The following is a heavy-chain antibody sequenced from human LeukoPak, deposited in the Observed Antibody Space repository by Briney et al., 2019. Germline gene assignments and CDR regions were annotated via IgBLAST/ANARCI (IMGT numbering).Heavy chain of an antibody. Sequence: GGSQRPFCAASGFTFSSAAMTWVSQAPGKGLEWVSLIGSSGGSTYYADSVKGRFTISRDNSKNTLSLQMNSLRVEDTAIYYCAKDIQLSTWGLGTMVTVSS. D-gene: IGHD5-24*01. CDR1: GFTFSSAA. CDR3: AKDIQLST. CDR2: IGSSGGST. J-gene: IGHJ3*01. V-gene: IGHV3-23*01.